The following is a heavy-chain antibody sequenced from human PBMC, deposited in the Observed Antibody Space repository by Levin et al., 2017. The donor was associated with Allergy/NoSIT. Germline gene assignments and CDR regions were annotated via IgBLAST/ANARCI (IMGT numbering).Heavy chain of an antibody. V-gene: IGHV5-10-1*01. CDR1: GYSFTRYW. CDR3: ARGDGGSSYDY. D-gene: IGHD2-15*01. Sequence: RGESLKISCKGSGYSFTRYWISWVRQMPGKGLEWMGRIDPSDSYTNYGPSFQGHVTISADKSISTAYLQWSSLKASDIAMYYCARGDGGSSYDYWGQGTLVTVSS. J-gene: IGHJ4*02. CDR2: IDPSDSYT.